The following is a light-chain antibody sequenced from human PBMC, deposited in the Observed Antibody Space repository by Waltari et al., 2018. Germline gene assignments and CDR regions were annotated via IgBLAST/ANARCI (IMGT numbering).Light chain of an antibody. CDR2: YAS. CDR1: QSIGSR. Sequence: EIVLTQSPDFQSVTPEEKVTITCRASQSIGSRLHWFQQKPNQSPKLLIKYASQSISGVPSRFSGSGSGTDFTLTINSLEAEDASVYYCHQIASLPRTFGPGTKVEIK. J-gene: IGKJ1*01. CDR3: HQIASLPRT. V-gene: IGKV6D-21*02.